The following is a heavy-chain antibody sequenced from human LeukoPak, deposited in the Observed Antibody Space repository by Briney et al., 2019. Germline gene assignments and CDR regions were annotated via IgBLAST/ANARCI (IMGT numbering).Heavy chain of an antibody. J-gene: IGHJ4*02. Sequence: SETLSLTCTVSGGSISSSSYYWGWIRQPPGKGLEWIGSIYYSGSTYYNPSLKSRVTISVDTSKNQFSLKLSSVTAADTAVYYCARQLREEGSGWYLDEYFFDYWGQGTLVTVSS. V-gene: IGHV4-39*01. CDR3: ARQLREEGSGWYLDEYFFDY. CDR1: GGSISSSSYY. D-gene: IGHD6-19*01. CDR2: IYYSGST.